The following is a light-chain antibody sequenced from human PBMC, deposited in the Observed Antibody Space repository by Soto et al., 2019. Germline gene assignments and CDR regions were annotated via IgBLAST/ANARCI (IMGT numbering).Light chain of an antibody. J-gene: IGKJ4*01. CDR3: QQFSSYQLT. V-gene: IGKV3-20*01. CDR1: QTVSSNF. CDR2: GAS. Sequence: EIVLTQSPGTLSVSPGERATLSCRASQTVSSNFLAWYQQRPGQDPRLLIYGASSRAAGIPDRFSGGGSGTDFTLTIRRLEPEEFAVYYCQQFSSYQLTGGRGTKVDI.